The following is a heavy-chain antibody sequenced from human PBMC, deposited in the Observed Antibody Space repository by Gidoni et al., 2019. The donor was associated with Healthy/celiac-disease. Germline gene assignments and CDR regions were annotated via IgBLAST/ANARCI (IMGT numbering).Heavy chain of an antibody. V-gene: IGHV4-4*07. J-gene: IGHJ6*02. D-gene: IGHD6-19*01. CDR3: ARGWHMGSGYYYGMDV. Sequence: QVQLQESGPGLVQPSETLSLTCTVSGGSISSYYWSWIRQPAGKGLEWIGRIYTSGSTNYNPSLKSRVTMSVDTSKNQFSLKLSSVTAADTAVYYCARGWHMGSGYYYGMDVWGQGTTVTVSS. CDR2: IYTSGST. CDR1: GGSISSYY.